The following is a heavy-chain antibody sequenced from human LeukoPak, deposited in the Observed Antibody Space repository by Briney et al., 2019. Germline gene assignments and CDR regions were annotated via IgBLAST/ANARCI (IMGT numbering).Heavy chain of an antibody. CDR1: GYTFTGYY. D-gene: IGHD3-10*01. CDR3: ARGMLWFGDDV. V-gene: IGHV1-8*02. J-gene: IGHJ6*04. Sequence: GASVKVSCKASGYTFTGYYMHWVRQAPGQGLEWMGWMNPNSGNTGYAQKFQGRVTMTRNTSISTAYMELSSLRSEDTAVYYCARGMLWFGDDVWGKGTTVTISS. CDR2: MNPNSGNT.